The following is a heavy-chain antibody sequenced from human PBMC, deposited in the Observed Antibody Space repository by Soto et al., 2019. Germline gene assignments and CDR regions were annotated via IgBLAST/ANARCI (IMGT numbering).Heavy chain of an antibody. CDR3: ASKETYYDILPGPSYFDY. J-gene: IGHJ4*02. V-gene: IGHV3-30*03. D-gene: IGHD3-9*01. CDR1: GFTFSSHG. Sequence: PGGSLILSCAASGFTFSSHGMHWVRQAPGKGLEWVAIISYDESNKYYADSVKGRFTISRDNSKNTLYLQMSSLRAEDTAVYYCASKETYYDILPGPSYFDYWGQGTLVTVSS. CDR2: ISYDESNK.